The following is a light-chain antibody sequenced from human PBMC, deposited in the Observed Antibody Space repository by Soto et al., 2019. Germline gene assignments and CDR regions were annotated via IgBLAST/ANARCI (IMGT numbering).Light chain of an antibody. J-gene: IGKJ4*01. CDR1: QSVSSSY. CDR3: QQYGSSPLT. Sequence: ELVLTQSPGTLSLSPGESATLSCRASQSVSSSYLAWYQQKPGQAPRLLIYGESSRATGIPDRFSGSGSGTDLNLTISRLEPEDFAVYYCQQYGSSPLTCGGGTKVDIK. V-gene: IGKV3-20*01. CDR2: GES.